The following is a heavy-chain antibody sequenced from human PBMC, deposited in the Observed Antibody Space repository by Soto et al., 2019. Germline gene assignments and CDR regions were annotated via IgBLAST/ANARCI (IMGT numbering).Heavy chain of an antibody. D-gene: IGHD3-9*01. J-gene: IGHJ4*02. CDR3: AKDPRLDILTGPFDY. Sequence: QVQLVESGGGVVQPGRSLKLSCAASGFTFSSYGMPWVRQAPGKGLEWVAVISYDGSNKYYADSVKGRFTISRDNSKNTLYLQMNSLRAEDTAVYYCAKDPRLDILTGPFDYWGQGTLVTVSS. CDR2: ISYDGSNK. V-gene: IGHV3-30*18. CDR1: GFTFSSYG.